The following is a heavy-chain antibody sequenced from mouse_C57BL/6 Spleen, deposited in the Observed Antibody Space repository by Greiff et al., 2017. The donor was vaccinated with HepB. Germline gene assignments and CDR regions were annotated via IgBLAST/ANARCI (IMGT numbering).Heavy chain of an antibody. CDR1: GFTFSSYA. J-gene: IGHJ3*01. CDR3: ARDWCYVSTLFAY. V-gene: IGHV5-4*01. D-gene: IGHD1-1*01. CDR2: ISDGGSYT. Sequence: EVQLVESGGGLVKPGGSLKLSCAASGFTFSSYAMSWVRQTPEKRLEWVATISDGGSYTYYPDNVKGRFTISRDNAKNNLYLQMSHLKSEDTAMYYCARDWCYVSTLFAYWGQGTLVTVSA.